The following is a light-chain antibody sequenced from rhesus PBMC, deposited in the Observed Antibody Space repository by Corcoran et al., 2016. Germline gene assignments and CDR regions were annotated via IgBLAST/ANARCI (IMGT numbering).Light chain of an antibody. V-gene: IGKV3-42*01. CDR2: GAS. CDR3: QQDYSWPWA. J-gene: IGKJ1*01. Sequence: EIVMTQSPATLSLSPGERATLFCRASQSVSSSLAWYQQKTGQAPKLLIYGASSRAPGIPDRFSGSGYGTEFNLTISSLEPEDVGVYCCQQDYSWPWAFGQGTKVELK. CDR1: QSVSSS.